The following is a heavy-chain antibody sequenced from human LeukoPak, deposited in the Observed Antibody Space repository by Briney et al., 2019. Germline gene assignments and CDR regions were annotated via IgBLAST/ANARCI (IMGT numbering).Heavy chain of an antibody. CDR2: ISAYNGNT. Sequence: EASVKVSCKASGYTFTSYGISWVRQAPGQGLEWMGWISAYNGNTNYAQKLQGRVTITADESTSTAYMELSSLRSEDTAVYYCARDRGMSSGWPGGFDYWGQGTLVTVSS. V-gene: IGHV1-18*01. D-gene: IGHD6-19*01. J-gene: IGHJ4*02. CDR3: ARDRGMSSGWPGGFDY. CDR1: GYTFTSYG.